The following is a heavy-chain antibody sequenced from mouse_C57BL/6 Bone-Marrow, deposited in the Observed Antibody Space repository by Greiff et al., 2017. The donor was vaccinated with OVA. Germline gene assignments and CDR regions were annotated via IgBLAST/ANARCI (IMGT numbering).Heavy chain of an antibody. J-gene: IGHJ3*01. Sequence: EVQLQQSGAELVRPGASVKLSCTASGFNIKDYYMHWVKQRPEQGLEWIGWIDPENGDTEYASKFQGKATITADTSSNTAYLQLSSLTSEDTAVYYCTRYGSSFGWFAYWGQGTLVTVSA. V-gene: IGHV14-4*01. CDR3: TRYGSSFGWFAY. D-gene: IGHD1-1*01. CDR1: GFNIKDYY. CDR2: IDPENGDT.